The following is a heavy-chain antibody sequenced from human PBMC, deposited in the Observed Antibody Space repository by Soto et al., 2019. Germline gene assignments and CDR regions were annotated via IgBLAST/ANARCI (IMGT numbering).Heavy chain of an antibody. CDR1: VYSFTSYW. V-gene: IGHV5-10-1*01. Sequence: GESLKISCKGSVYSFTSYWISWVRQMPGKGLEWMGRIDPSDSYTNYSPSFQGHVTISADKSISTAYLQWSSLKASDTAMYYCATLQRAYYYGSGTDGMDVWGQGTTVTVSS. CDR3: ATLQRAYYYGSGTDGMDV. D-gene: IGHD3-10*01. CDR2: IDPSDSYT. J-gene: IGHJ6*02.